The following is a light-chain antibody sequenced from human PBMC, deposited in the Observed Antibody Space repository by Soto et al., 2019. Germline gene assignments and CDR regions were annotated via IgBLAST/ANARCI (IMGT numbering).Light chain of an antibody. Sequence: DIVMTQSPDSLAESLGERATINCKSSQSVLYSSNNKNYLAWYQQKPGQPPKLLIYWASTRESGVPDRFSGSGSGTDFTLTISSLQAEDVEVYYCQQYYSIPYTFGQGTELEIK. CDR2: WAS. CDR1: QSVLYSSNNKNY. V-gene: IGKV4-1*01. J-gene: IGKJ2*01. CDR3: QQYYSIPYT.